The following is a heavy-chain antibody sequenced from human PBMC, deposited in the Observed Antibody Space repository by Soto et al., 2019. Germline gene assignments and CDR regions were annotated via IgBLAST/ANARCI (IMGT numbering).Heavy chain of an antibody. V-gene: IGHV1-8*01. CDR2: VNPQSGNT. J-gene: IGHJ4*02. CDR1: GFTFSNHD. CDR3: ARDSGYSYGPIDY. D-gene: IGHD5-18*01. Sequence: ASVKVSCKGSGFTFSNHDINWVRQAPGQGLEWMGWVNPQSGNTGYAQKFQGRFTISRDNAKNSLYLQMNSLRDEDTAVYYCARDSGYSYGPIDYWGQGTLVTVSX.